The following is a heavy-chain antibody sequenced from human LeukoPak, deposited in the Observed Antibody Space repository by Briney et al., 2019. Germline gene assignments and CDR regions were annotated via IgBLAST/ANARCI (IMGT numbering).Heavy chain of an antibody. CDR3: ARKTGDC. J-gene: IGHJ4*02. CDR1: GFDFSSNW. Sequence: GGSLRLSCAASGFDFSSNWMHWVRHAPGQGLVWVSRIKGDGISTNYADSVKGRFTISRDNAKNSLYLQMNSLRVEDTAVYYCARKTGDCWGQGTLVIVSS. CDR2: IKGDGIST. V-gene: IGHV3-74*01. D-gene: IGHD1-14*01.